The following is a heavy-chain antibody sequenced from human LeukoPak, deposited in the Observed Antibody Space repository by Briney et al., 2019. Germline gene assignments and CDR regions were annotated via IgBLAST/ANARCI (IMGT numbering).Heavy chain of an antibody. D-gene: IGHD6-19*01. CDR1: GFTFSSYG. CDR3: ARVPVGGVAVAGHFDY. J-gene: IGHJ4*02. CDR2: IRFDGSNK. Sequence: GGSLRLSCAASGFTFSSYGMHWVRQAPGKGLEWATFIRFDGSNKYYADSVKGRFTISRDTSKNTLYLQMNSLRAEDTAVYYCARVPVGGVAVAGHFDYWGQGTLVTVSS. V-gene: IGHV3-30*02.